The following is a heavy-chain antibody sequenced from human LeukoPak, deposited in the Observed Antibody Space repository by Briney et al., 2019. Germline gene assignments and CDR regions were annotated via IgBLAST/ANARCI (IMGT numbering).Heavy chain of an antibody. Sequence: GESLKISCKGSGYSFTSYWIGWVRQMPGKGLEWMGIIYPGDSDTRYSPSFQGQVTISADKSISTAYLQWSSLKASDTAMYYCARQDRAFDSSGYGFDYWGQGTLVTVSS. V-gene: IGHV5-51*01. D-gene: IGHD3-22*01. CDR1: GYSFTSYW. CDR3: ARQDRAFDSSGYGFDY. J-gene: IGHJ4*02. CDR2: IYPGDSDT.